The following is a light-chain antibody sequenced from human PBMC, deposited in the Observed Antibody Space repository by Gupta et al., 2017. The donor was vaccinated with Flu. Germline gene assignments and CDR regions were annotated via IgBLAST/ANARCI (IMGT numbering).Light chain of an antibody. CDR3: QQSYSTPGLT. Sequence: DIQMTQSPSSLSASVGDRVTITCRASQSISSYLNWYQQKPGKAPKLLIYAASSLQSGVPSRFSGSGSGTDXTLTISXLQPEDFATYYCQQSYSTPGLTFGXGTKVEIK. CDR1: QSISSY. V-gene: IGKV1-39*01. CDR2: AAS. J-gene: IGKJ4*01.